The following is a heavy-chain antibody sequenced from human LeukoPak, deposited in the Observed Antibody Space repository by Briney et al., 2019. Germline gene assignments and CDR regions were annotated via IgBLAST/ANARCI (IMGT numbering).Heavy chain of an antibody. V-gene: IGHV1-8*01. CDR1: GYSCTSYY. CDR3: ARGVTTSVWWLRGGSFDH. D-gene: IGHD2-15*01. CDR2: MNANNGVT. Sequence: ASVKVSCKTSGYSCTSYYINWVRQAPGQGLEWMGLMNANNGVTEFAQKFQGRVTIDKNNSISTAYMELTSLAFDDTAVYYCARGVTTSVWWLRGGSFDHWGQGARVSVTS. J-gene: IGHJ4*02.